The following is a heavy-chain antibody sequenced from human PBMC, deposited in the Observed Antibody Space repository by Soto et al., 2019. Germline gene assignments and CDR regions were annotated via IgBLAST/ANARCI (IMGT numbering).Heavy chain of an antibody. CDR2: IKHDGSEK. J-gene: IGHJ4*02. CDR3: ARDQVAVAGTPAFDY. Sequence: PGGSLRLSCVASGFTFTSYWMDWVRQAPGKGLEWVANIKHDGSEKYYVDSVKGRFTISRDNAKNSLYLQMNSLRAEDTVVYYCARDQVAVAGTPAFDYWGQGTLVTVS. D-gene: IGHD6-19*01. CDR1: GFTFTSYW. V-gene: IGHV3-7*01.